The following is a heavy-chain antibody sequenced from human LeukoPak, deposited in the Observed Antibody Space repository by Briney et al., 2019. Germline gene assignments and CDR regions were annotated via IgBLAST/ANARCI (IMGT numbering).Heavy chain of an antibody. Sequence: GGSLRLSCAASGFTFDDYAMHWVRQAPGKALEGVSGIHWNSDIVAYADSVKGRFTIPRDNAKNSLYLQMNSLRAEDTSLYYCGKGTDGSFDLWGQGTLVTVSS. D-gene: IGHD1-1*01. CDR3: GKGTDGSFDL. CDR2: IHWNSDIV. CDR1: GFTFDDYA. V-gene: IGHV3-9*01. J-gene: IGHJ4*02.